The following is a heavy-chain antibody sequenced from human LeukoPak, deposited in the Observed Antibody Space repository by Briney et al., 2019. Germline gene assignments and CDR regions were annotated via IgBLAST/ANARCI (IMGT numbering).Heavy chain of an antibody. Sequence: PSATLSLTCTVSGGSISSYYWSWIRQPPGKGLEWIGYIYYSGSTNYNPSLKSRVTISVDTSKNQFSLKLSSVTAADTAVYYCARLGSSFGELNFDYWGQGTLVTVSS. D-gene: IGHD3-10*01. V-gene: IGHV4-59*08. J-gene: IGHJ4*02. CDR3: ARLGSSFGELNFDY. CDR1: GGSISSYY. CDR2: IYYSGST.